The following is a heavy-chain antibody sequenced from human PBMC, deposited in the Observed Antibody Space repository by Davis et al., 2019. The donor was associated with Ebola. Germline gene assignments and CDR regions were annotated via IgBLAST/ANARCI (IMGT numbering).Heavy chain of an antibody. V-gene: IGHV1-46*02. Sequence: ASAKVSCKASGYTFNNNYLHWVRQAPGQGLEWMGVINPSGGSTSYAQKFQGRVTMTRDTSTRTAYMELRSLRSDDTAVYYCARSRHLLRKLLFIERGFDPWGQGTLVTVSS. CDR3: ARSRHLLRKLLFIERGFDP. CDR1: GYTFNNNY. J-gene: IGHJ5*02. D-gene: IGHD2-15*01. CDR2: INPSGGST.